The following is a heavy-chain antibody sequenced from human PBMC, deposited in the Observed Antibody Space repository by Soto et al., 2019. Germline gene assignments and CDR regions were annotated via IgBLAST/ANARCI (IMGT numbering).Heavy chain of an antibody. V-gene: IGHV1-18*01. CDR2: ISAYNGNT. CDR3: ARDFQVGGVWFGDLNGEIWFDP. CDR1: GYTFTSYG. Sequence: ASVKVSCKASGYTFTSYGISWVRQAPGQGLEWMGWISAYNGNTNYAQKLQGRVTMTTDTSTSTAYMELRSLRSDDTAVYYCARDFQVGGVWFGDLNGEIWFDPWGQGTLVTVSS. D-gene: IGHD3-10*01. J-gene: IGHJ5*02.